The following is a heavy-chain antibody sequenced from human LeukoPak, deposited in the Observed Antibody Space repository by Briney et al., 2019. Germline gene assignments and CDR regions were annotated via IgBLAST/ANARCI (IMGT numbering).Heavy chain of an antibody. D-gene: IGHD5-12*01. J-gene: IGHJ4*02. CDR1: GYTFANYW. V-gene: IGHV5-51*01. CDR3: ARLASGYHSLLPFDY. Sequence: GESLKISCQGYGYTFANYWIGWVRQVPGKGLECMGIIYPGDSDTRYRPSFEGQVTISVDKSVNTAYLQWSSLKASDSALYFCARLASGYHSLLPFDYWGQGTLVTVSS. CDR2: IYPGDSDT.